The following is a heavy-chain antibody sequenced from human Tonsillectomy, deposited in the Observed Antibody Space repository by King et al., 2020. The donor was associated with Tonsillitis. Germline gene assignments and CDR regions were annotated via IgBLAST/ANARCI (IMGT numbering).Heavy chain of an antibody. D-gene: IGHD2-15*01. CDR1: GGSISSYY. CDR3: ARVSRDMEYYYYYYMDV. J-gene: IGHJ6*03. V-gene: IGHV4-59*01. Sequence: LQLQESGPGLVKPSETLSLTCTVSGGSISSYYWSWIRQPPGKGLEWIGYIYYSGSTNYNPSLKSRVTISVDTSKNQFSLKLSSVTAADTAVYYCARVSRDMEYYYYYYMDVWGKGTTVTVSS. CDR2: IYYSGST.